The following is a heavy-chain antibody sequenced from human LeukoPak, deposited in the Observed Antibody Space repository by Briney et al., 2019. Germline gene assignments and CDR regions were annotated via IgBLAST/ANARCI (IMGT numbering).Heavy chain of an antibody. J-gene: IGHJ3*02. Sequence: GGSLRLSCAASGFTFSSYAMSWVRQAPGKGLEWVSGISWNSGSIGYADSVKGRFTISRDNAKNSLYLQMNSLRAEDTALYYCAKDICSGGSCFGNDAFDIWGQGTMVTVSS. V-gene: IGHV3-9*01. CDR2: ISWNSGSI. CDR3: AKDICSGGSCFGNDAFDI. D-gene: IGHD2-15*01. CDR1: GFTFSSYA.